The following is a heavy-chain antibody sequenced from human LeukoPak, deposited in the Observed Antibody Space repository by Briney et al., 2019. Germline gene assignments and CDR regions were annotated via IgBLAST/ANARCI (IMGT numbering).Heavy chain of an antibody. CDR3: TRDQSTRYDSSGPFDY. V-gene: IGHV3-49*04. Sequence: GGSLRLSCAASGFTFSSYAMSWVRQAPGKGLEWVGFIRGKAYGGTTEYAASVKGRFTISRADSKSIAYLQMNSLKTEDTAVYYCTRDQSTRYDSSGPFDYWGQGTLVTVSS. CDR2: IRGKAYGGTT. J-gene: IGHJ4*02. D-gene: IGHD3-22*01. CDR1: GFTFSSYA.